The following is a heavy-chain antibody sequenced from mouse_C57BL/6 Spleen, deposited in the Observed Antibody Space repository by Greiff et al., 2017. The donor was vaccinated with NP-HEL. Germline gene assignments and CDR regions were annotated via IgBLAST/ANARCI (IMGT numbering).Heavy chain of an antibody. V-gene: IGHV10-1*01. Sequence: VKDRFTISRDDSESMLYLQMNNLKTEDTAMYYCVVYSFDYWGQGTTLTVSS. J-gene: IGHJ2*01. CDR3: VVYSFDY.